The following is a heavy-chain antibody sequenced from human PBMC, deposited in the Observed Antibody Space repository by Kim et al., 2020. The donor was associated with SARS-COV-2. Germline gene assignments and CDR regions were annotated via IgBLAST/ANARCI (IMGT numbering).Heavy chain of an antibody. V-gene: IGHV1-2*02. D-gene: IGHD3-10*01. J-gene: IGHJ4*03. CDR1: GYTFTGSY. Sequence: ASVKVSCKASGYTFTGSYIHWVRQAPGQGLEWMGWINPNGGDTNYVRKFQDRVTMTADTSIHSAYLELSRLTSGDTAVYYCSRYGSGSHPSFYFDYWGHG. CDR2: INPNGGDT. CDR3: SRYGSGSHPSFYFDY.